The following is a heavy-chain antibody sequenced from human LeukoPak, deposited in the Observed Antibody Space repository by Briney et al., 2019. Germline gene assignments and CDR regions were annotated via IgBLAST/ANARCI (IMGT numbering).Heavy chain of an antibody. Sequence: PSETLSLTCAVYGGSFSGYYWSWIRQPPGKGLEWIGSIYYSGSTYYNPSLKSRVTISVDTSKNQFSLKLSSVTAADTAVYYCARLSAAGTWFDPWGQGTLVTVSS. CDR2: IYYSGST. V-gene: IGHV4-34*01. CDR1: GGSFSGYY. CDR3: ARLSAAGTWFDP. D-gene: IGHD6-13*01. J-gene: IGHJ5*02.